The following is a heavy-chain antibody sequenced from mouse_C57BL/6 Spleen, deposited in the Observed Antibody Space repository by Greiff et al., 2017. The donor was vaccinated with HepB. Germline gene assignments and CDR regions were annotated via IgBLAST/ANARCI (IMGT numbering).Heavy chain of an antibody. D-gene: IGHD2-5*01. CDR1: GYTFTDYE. CDR2: IDPETGGT. J-gene: IGHJ4*01. CDR3: TRYSYYSNAMDY. V-gene: IGHV1-15*01. Sequence: VKLMESGAELVRPGASVTLSCKASGYTFTDYEMHWVKQTPVHGLEWIGAIDPETGGTAYNQKFKGKAILTADKSSSTAYMELRSLTSDDSAVYYCTRYSYYSNAMDYWGQGTSVTVSS.